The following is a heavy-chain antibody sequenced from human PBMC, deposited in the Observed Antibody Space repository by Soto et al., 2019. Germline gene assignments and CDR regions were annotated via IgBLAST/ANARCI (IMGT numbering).Heavy chain of an antibody. CDR1: GYTFSNFA. D-gene: IGHD3-3*01. Sequence: ASVKVSCKASGYTFSNFAMHWVRQAPGQRLEWMGWINADNWNTKFSQKFQGRVTMTSDTSASTAYMELSSLRSEDTAVYYCATVPVDFRRYYYYGMDVWGQGTTVTVSS. CDR2: INADNWNT. V-gene: IGHV1-3*01. J-gene: IGHJ6*02. CDR3: ATVPVDFRRYYYYGMDV.